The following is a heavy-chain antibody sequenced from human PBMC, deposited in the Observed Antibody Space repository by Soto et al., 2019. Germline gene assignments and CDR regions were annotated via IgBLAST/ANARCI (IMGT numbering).Heavy chain of an antibody. Sequence: EVQLVESGGGLVQSGGSLRLSCAASGFTFNSYWMHWVRLAPGKGLMWVSYISADGSYATYADSVKGRFTTSRDNAKNTLYLQVSSLSAEDTAIYYCARDRPYGGNSQNFFDYWGQGTLLTVSS. CDR3: ARDRPYGGNSQNFFDY. J-gene: IGHJ4*02. CDR2: ISADGSYA. D-gene: IGHD4-17*01. V-gene: IGHV3-74*01. CDR1: GFTFNSYW.